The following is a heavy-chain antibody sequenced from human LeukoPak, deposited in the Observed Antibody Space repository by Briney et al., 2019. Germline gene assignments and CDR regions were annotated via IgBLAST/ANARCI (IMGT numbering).Heavy chain of an antibody. Sequence: GGSLRLSCAASGFTFSSYSMTWVRQAPGKGLEWVSSISSSSSYIYYADSVKGRFTISRDNSKNTLYLQMNSLRAEDTAVYYCAKKDIVVVPAAIAYWGQGTLVTVSS. D-gene: IGHD2-2*02. J-gene: IGHJ4*02. CDR1: GFTFSSYS. V-gene: IGHV3-21*04. CDR2: ISSSSSYI. CDR3: AKKDIVVVPAAIAY.